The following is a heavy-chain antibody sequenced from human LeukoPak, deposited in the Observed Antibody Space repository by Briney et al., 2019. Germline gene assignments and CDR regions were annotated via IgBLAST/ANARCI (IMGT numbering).Heavy chain of an antibody. CDR1: GYSISSGYY. Sequence: SETLSLTCAVSGYSISSGYYWGWIRQPPGKGLEWIGSIYRSGSTYYNPSLKSRVTISVDTSKNQFSLKLSSVTAADTAVYYCARDSERIQLWLHWGQGTLVTVSS. J-gene: IGHJ4*02. V-gene: IGHV4-38-2*02. D-gene: IGHD5-18*01. CDR3: ARDSERIQLWLH. CDR2: IYRSGST.